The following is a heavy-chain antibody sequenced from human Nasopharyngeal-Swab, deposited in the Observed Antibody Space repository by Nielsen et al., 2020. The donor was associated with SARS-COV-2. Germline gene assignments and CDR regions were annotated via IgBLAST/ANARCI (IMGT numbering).Heavy chain of an antibody. CDR3: AKDRDSGDDSDDYYHYYGMDV. Sequence: GGSLRPSCAASGFTFSSYAISWVRQAPGKGLEWVSVISGSDYSTYYADSVKGRFTISRDNSKNTVSLQMNSLRVEDTAMYYCAKDRDSGDDSDDYYHYYGMDVWGQGTTVTVFS. D-gene: IGHD5-12*01. CDR2: ISGSDYST. J-gene: IGHJ6*02. CDR1: GFTFSSYA. V-gene: IGHV3-23*01.